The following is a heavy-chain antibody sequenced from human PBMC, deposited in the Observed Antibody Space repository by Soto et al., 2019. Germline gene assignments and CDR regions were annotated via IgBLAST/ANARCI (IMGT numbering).Heavy chain of an antibody. V-gene: IGHV4-34*01. J-gene: IGHJ4*02. D-gene: IGHD6-6*01. CDR2: INHRGST. CDR1: GGSFSGYY. CDR3: ARPSRFDS. Sequence: TSETLSLTCAVYGGSFSGYYWSWIRQPPGKGLEWIGEINHRGSTNYNPSLKSRVTISVDTSKNQFSLTLSSVTAADTAVYYCARPSRFDSWGQGTLVTVS.